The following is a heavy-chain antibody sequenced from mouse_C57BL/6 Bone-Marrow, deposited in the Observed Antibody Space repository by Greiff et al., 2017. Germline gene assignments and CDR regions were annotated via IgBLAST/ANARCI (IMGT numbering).Heavy chain of an antibody. J-gene: IGHJ3*01. CDR3: NPTTVVAKGFAY. V-gene: IGHV1-15*01. CDR2: IDPETGGT. CDR1: GYTFTDYE. Sequence: VQLQQSGAELVRPGASVTLSCKASGYTFTDYEMHWVKQTPVHGLEWIGAIDPETGGTAYNQKFKGKAILTADKSSSTAYMELRSLTSEDSAVYYCNPTTVVAKGFAYWGQGTLVTVSA. D-gene: IGHD1-1*01.